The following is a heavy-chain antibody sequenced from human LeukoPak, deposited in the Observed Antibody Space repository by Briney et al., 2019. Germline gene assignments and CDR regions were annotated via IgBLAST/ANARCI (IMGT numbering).Heavy chain of an antibody. CDR1: GFTFSSYW. V-gene: IGHV3-7*01. CDR2: IKQDGSEK. CDR3: ARDPSSYYYYMDV. J-gene: IGHJ6*03. Sequence: GGSLRLSCAASGFTFSSYWMSWVRQAPGRGLEWVANIKQDGSEKYYVDSVKGRFTISRDNAKNSLYLQMNSLRAEDTAVYCCARDPSSYYYYMDVWGKGTTVTVSS.